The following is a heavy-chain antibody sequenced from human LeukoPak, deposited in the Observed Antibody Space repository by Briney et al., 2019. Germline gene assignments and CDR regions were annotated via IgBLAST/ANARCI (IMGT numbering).Heavy chain of an antibody. CDR3: ARGLGLITGTTAVVATKGSLDY. V-gene: IGHV4-34*01. CDR1: GGSFSGYY. J-gene: IGHJ4*02. CDR2: VNHSGST. Sequence: PSETLSLTCAVYGGSFSGYYWSWIRQPPGKGLEWTGEVNHSGSTNYNPSLKSRVTISVDTSKNQFSLKPSSVTAADTAVYYCARGLGLITGTTAVVATKGSLDYWGQGTLVTVSS. D-gene: IGHD1-7*01.